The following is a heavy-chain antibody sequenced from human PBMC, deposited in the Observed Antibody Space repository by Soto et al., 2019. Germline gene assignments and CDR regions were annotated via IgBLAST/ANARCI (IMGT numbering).Heavy chain of an antibody. CDR2: ISPFFGTT. V-gene: IGHV1-69*01. D-gene: IGHD2-2*01. CDR3: ARERSVGYCITTTCPKPFYYYAMDV. J-gene: IGHJ6*02. Sequence: QVHLVQSGADGRKSGSSVRVSCTASGGGTLSNDAISWVRQAPGQGLEWLGRISPFFGTTDYSQSFQGRLTMTADASTGTVYMDLRSLKSDDTAVYYCARERSVGYCITTTCPKPFYYYAMDVWGQGTTVTVSS. CDR1: GGGTLSNDA.